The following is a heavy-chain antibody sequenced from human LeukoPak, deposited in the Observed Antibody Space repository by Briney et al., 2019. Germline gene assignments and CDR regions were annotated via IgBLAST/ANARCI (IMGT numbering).Heavy chain of an antibody. V-gene: IGHV4-59*11. CDR3: ARDSYSSGWYVGGDAFDI. CDR2: IFYSGTT. CDR1: GGSISSHF. D-gene: IGHD6-19*01. Sequence: PSETLSLTCTVSGGSISSHFWSWIRQPPGKGLEWIGYIFYSGTTKYNPSLRSRVTISADTSKNQFSLKLSSVTAADTAVYYCARDSYSSGWYVGGDAFDIWGQGTMVTVSS. J-gene: IGHJ3*02.